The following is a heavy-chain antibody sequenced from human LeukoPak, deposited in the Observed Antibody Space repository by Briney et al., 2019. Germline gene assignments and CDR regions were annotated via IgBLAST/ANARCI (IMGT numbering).Heavy chain of an antibody. V-gene: IGHV3-11*05. D-gene: IGHD3-16*01. CDR1: GFTFSDYY. J-gene: IGHJ6*02. CDR3: TTDPGLITFYGMDV. CDR2: ISSSSYT. Sequence: GGSLRLSCAASGFTFSDYYMSWIRQAPGKGLEWVSYISSSSYTNYADSVKGRFTISRDNAKNSLYLQMNSLRAEDTAVYYCTTDPGLITFYGMDVWGQGTTVTVSS.